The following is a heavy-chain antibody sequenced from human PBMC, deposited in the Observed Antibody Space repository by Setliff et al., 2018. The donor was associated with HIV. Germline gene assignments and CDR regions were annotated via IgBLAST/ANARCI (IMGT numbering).Heavy chain of an antibody. Sequence: GGSLRLSCAASGFTFSNYAMSWVRQAPGEGLEWVSAILSTGERTFYADSVKGRFTISRDNSKNTVYLQMNSLRAEDTAEYYCANDRITGYYNFWSGPNFDYWGQGTLVTVSS. J-gene: IGHJ4*02. D-gene: IGHD3-3*01. CDR2: ILSTGERT. CDR3: ANDRITGYYNFWSGPNFDY. CDR1: GFTFSNYA. V-gene: IGHV3-23*01.